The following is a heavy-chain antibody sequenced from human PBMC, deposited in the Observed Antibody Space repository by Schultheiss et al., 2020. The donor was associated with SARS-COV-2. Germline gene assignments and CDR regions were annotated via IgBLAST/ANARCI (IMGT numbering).Heavy chain of an antibody. CDR2: ISGSGGST. CDR1: GFTFSSYA. J-gene: IGHJ4*02. CDR3: AKEEGYNYGYVRYFDY. Sequence: GGSLRLSCVASGFTFSSYAMSWVRQAPGKGLEWVSAISGSGGSTYYADSVKGRFTISRDNSKNTLYLQMNSLRAEDTAVYYCAKEEGYNYGYVRYFDYWGQGTLVTVSS. V-gene: IGHV3-23*01. D-gene: IGHD5-18*01.